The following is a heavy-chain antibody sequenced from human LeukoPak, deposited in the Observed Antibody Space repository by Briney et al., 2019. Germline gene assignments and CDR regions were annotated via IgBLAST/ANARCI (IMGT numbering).Heavy chain of an antibody. CDR2: ISSSGSTI. CDR3: AKAPFGVVYYFDY. D-gene: IGHD3-3*01. V-gene: IGHV3-11*04. Sequence: GGSLRLSCAASGFTFSDYYMSWIRQAPGKGLEWVSYISSSGSTIYYADSVKGRFTISRDNAKNSLYLQMNSLRAEDTAVYYCAKAPFGVVYYFDYWGQGTLVTVSS. J-gene: IGHJ4*02. CDR1: GFTFSDYY.